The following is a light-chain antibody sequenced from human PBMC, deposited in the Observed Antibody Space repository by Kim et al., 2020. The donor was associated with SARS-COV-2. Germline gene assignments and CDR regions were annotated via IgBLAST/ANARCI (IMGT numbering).Light chain of an antibody. CDR2: LNSGGSH. Sequence: SVKLTCTLSSGHSSYAIAWHQQQPEKGPRYLMKLNSGGSHSKGSGIPDRFSGSSSGAERYLTISSLQSEDEADYYCQTWGTSIVVFGGGTQLTVL. J-gene: IGLJ2*01. V-gene: IGLV4-69*01. CDR1: SGHSSYA. CDR3: QTWGTSIVV.